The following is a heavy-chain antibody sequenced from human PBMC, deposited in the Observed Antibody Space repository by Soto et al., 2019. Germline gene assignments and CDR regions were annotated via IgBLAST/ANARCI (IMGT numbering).Heavy chain of an antibody. Sequence: EVQLVESGGGLIQPGGSLRLSCAASGFTVSSNYMSWVRQAPGKGLEWVSVIYSGGTTYYADSVKGRFTIPSDNSKNPLYLQMNSVRAEDTAVYYCARDRVESGYPEYFHNWGQGTRVTVSS. D-gene: IGHD3-22*01. J-gene: IGHJ1*01. CDR3: ARDRVESGYPEYFHN. V-gene: IGHV3-53*01. CDR2: IYSGGTT. CDR1: GFTVSSNY.